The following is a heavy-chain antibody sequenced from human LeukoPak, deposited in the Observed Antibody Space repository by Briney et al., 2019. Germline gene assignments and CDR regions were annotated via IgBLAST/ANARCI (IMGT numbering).Heavy chain of an antibody. V-gene: IGHV3-15*01. CDR1: GFTFSNAW. Sequence: GGSLRLSCAASGFTFSNAWMSWVRPAPGKGLEWVGRIKSKTDGGTTDYAAPVKGRFTISRDDSKNTLYLQMNSLKTEDTAVYYCTTYDSSGYYAFDIWGQGTMVTVSS. CDR3: TTYDSSGYYAFDI. D-gene: IGHD3-22*01. CDR2: IKSKTDGGTT. J-gene: IGHJ3*02.